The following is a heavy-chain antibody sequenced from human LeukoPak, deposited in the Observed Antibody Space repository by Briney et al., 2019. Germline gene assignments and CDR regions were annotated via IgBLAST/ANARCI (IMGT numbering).Heavy chain of an antibody. D-gene: IGHD6-19*01. CDR2: IHYSGST. Sequence: SETLSLTCTVSGGSISSYYWNWIRHSPGKGLEWIGYIHYSGSTNHNPSLNSRVTISVDTPKNQFSLKLTSVTAADTAVYYCARRDSSGWNYFDYWGQGTLVTVSS. V-gene: IGHV4-59*08. CDR1: GGSISSYY. J-gene: IGHJ4*02. CDR3: ARRDSSGWNYFDY.